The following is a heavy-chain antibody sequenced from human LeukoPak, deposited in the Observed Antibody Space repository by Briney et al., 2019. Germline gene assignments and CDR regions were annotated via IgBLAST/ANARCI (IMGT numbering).Heavy chain of an antibody. Sequence: QPGGSLRLSCAASGFIFSRYWMHWVRQAPGKGLVWVSRIKTDGGRINYADSVKGRFTISRDNAKNSLYLQMNSLRAEDTAVYYCARVSHSAISGYWGQGTLVTVSS. D-gene: IGHD2-2*01. CDR2: IKTDGGRI. V-gene: IGHV3-74*01. J-gene: IGHJ4*02. CDR3: ARVSHSAISGY. CDR1: GFIFSRYW.